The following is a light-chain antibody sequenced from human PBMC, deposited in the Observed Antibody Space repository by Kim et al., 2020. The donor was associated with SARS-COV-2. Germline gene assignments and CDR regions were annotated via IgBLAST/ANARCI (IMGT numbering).Light chain of an antibody. J-gene: IGLJ1*01. CDR2: EVS. CDR3: SSYAGSNNYV. CDR1: SSDVGGYNY. Sequence: QSVTIACTGTSSDVGGYNYVSWYQQHPGKAPKLMIYEVSKRPSGVPDRFSGSKSGNTASLTVSGLQADDEADYYCSSYAGSNNYVFGTGTKVTVL. V-gene: IGLV2-8*01.